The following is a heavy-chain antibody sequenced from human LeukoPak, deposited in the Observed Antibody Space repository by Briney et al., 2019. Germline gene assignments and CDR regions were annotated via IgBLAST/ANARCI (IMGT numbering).Heavy chain of an antibody. J-gene: IGHJ4*02. D-gene: IGHD5-18*01. CDR1: GFTFSSYS. CDR3: AKHYFYSYGSLDY. V-gene: IGHV3-48*02. Sequence: PGGSLRLSCAASGFTFSSYSMNWVRQAPGTGLEWVSYISHSGSTIYYADSVKGRFTISRDNAKNSLFLQMNSLRDEDTAVYFCAKHYFYSYGSLDYWGQGTLVTVSS. CDR2: ISHSGSTI.